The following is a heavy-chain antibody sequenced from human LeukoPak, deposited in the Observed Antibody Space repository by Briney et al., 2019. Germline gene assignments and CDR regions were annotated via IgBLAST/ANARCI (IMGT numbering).Heavy chain of an antibody. CDR3: ARADGYCSSTSCYKGVDWFDP. V-gene: IGHV4-61*02. J-gene: IGHJ5*02. CDR2: IYTSGST. D-gene: IGHD2-2*02. Sequence: SETLSLTCTVSGGSISSGSYYWSWIRQPAGKGLEWIGRIYTSGSTNYNPSLKSRVTISVDTSKNQFSLKLSSVTAADTAVYYCARADGYCSSTSCYKGVDWFDPWGQGTLVTVSS. CDR1: GGSISSGSYY.